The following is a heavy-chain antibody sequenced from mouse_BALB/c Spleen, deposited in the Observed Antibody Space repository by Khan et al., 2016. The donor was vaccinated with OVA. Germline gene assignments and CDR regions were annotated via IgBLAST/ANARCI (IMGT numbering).Heavy chain of an antibody. CDR2: INPTSGYT. D-gene: IGHD2-12*01. CDR3: ARYRMDD. J-gene: IGHJ2*01. V-gene: IGHV1-7*01. Sequence: QVRLQQSGAELAKPGASVKMSCKASGYTFTSYWMHWIKQRPGQGLEWIGYINPTSGYTDYNQKFKDKATMTADKSSSTAYMQLSSLTSEDSAIYYCARYRMDDWGQGTALTASS. CDR1: GYTFTSYW.